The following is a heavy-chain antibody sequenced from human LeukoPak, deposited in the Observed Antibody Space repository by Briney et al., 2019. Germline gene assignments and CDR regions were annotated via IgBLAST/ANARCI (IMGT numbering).Heavy chain of an antibody. J-gene: IGHJ4*02. CDR2: IYYSGST. Sequence: PSETLSLTCTVSGGSISSSSYYWGWIRQPPGKGLEWIGSIYYSGSTYYNPSLKSRVTISVDTSKNQFSLKLSSVTAADTAVYYCARQPRVWELRPYFGYWGQGTLVTVSS. CDR3: ARQPRVWELRPYFGY. D-gene: IGHD1-26*01. CDR1: GGSISSSSYY. V-gene: IGHV4-39*01.